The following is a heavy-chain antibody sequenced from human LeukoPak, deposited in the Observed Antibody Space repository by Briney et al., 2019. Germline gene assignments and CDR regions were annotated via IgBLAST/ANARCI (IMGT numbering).Heavy chain of an antibody. D-gene: IGHD6-25*01. CDR1: GFTFSDAW. CDR2: IKSKSDGGTI. J-gene: IGHJ4*02. CDR3: TTRRQDGS. Sequence: PGGSLRLSCVGSGFTFSDAWMSWVRQAPGKGLEWVGRIKSKSDGGTIDYAAPVKGRFTISRDDSRNTLYLQMNSLKTEDTAVHHCTTRRQDGSWGQGTLVTVS. V-gene: IGHV3-15*01.